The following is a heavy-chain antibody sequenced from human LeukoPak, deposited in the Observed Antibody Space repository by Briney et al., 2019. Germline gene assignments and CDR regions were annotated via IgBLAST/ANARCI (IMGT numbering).Heavy chain of an antibody. J-gene: IGHJ4*02. Sequence: PGGSLRLSCAASGFTFSDHYMDWVRQAPGKGLEWVGRSRNKANSHTTEYAASVKGRFTISRDDSKNSLYLQMNSMKTEDTAVYYCARGEVGYCSSTTCYGFDYWGQGTLVTVSS. D-gene: IGHD2-2*01. CDR2: SRNKANSHTT. V-gene: IGHV3-72*01. CDR3: ARGEVGYCSSTTCYGFDY. CDR1: GFTFSDHY.